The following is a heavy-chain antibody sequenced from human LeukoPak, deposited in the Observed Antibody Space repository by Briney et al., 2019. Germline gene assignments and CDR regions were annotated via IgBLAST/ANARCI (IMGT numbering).Heavy chain of an antibody. J-gene: IGHJ6*03. CDR2: INSDGSST. CDR1: GFTFSSYW. V-gene: IGHV3-74*01. D-gene: IGHD2-15*01. CDR3: ARGEYCSGGSCYPDYYMDV. Sequence: PGGSLRLSCAASGFTFSSYWMHWVRQAPGKGLVWVSRINSDGSSTSHADSVKGRVTIFRDNAKNTLFLQMNSLRAEDTAVYYCARGEYCSGGSCYPDYYMDVWGKGTTVTVSS.